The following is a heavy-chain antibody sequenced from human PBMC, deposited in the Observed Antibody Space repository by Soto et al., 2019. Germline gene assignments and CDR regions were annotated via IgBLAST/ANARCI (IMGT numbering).Heavy chain of an antibody. CDR2: ISSSSSYI. Sequence: GGSLRLSCAASGFTFSSYSMNWVRQAPGKGLEWVSSISSSSSYIYYADSVKGRFTISRDNAKNSLYLQMNSLRAEDTAVYYYARDREYYYDSSGSPDYYYYYGMDVWGQGTTVTVSS. CDR1: GFTFSSYS. CDR3: ARDREYYYDSSGSPDYYYYYGMDV. D-gene: IGHD3-22*01. J-gene: IGHJ6*02. V-gene: IGHV3-21*01.